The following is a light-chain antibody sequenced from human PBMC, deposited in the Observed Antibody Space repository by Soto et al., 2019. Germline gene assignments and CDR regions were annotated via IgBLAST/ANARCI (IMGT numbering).Light chain of an antibody. Sequence: DIQMTQSPSSLSASVGDRVTITCRASQSISSYLNWYQQKPGKAPKLLIYAASSLQSGVPSRFSGSGSGTDFPLTISSLQPEDFATYYCQQSYSTPITFGQGTRREIK. V-gene: IGKV1-39*01. CDR1: QSISSY. CDR2: AAS. CDR3: QQSYSTPIT. J-gene: IGKJ5*01.